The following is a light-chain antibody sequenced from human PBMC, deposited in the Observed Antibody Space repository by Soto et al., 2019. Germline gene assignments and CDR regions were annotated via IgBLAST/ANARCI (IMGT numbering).Light chain of an antibody. J-gene: IGLJ3*02. Sequence: QSVLTRPLSVSAAPGQKVTISSSGNSYNIGNNYASWYQQPPGTARKLLIYDNNKRPSGTPDRFSGSKSGTSATLGITGLQTGDEADYYCGTWDSSLSAVVFGGGTKVTV. CDR2: DNN. V-gene: IGLV1-51*01. CDR3: GTWDSSLSAVV. CDR1: SYNIGNNY.